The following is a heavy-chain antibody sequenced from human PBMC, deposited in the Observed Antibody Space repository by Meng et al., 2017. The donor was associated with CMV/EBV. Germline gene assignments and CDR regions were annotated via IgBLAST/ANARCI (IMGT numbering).Heavy chain of an antibody. J-gene: IGHJ6*02. CDR3: ARALRPIDGAPYGMDV. D-gene: IGHD3-16*01. CDR2: ISSSSSYI. V-gene: IGHV3-21*01. Sequence: GESLKISCAASGFTFSSYSMNWVRQAPGKGLEWVSSISSSSSYIYYADSVKGRFTISRDNAKNSLYLQMNSLRAEGTAVYYCARALRPIDGAPYGMDVWGQGTTVTVSS. CDR1: GFTFSSYS.